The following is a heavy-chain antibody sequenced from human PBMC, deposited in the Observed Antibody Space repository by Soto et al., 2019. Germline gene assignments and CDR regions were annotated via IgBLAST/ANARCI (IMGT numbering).Heavy chain of an antibody. J-gene: IGHJ4*02. CDR1: GGSISSSNW. CDR3: ARGKDKVVGVYDY. D-gene: IGHD6-13*01. V-gene: IGHV4-4*02. Sequence: QVQLQESGPGLVKPSGTLSLTCAVSGGSISSSNWWSWVRQPPGKGLEWIGEIYHSGSTHYNPSLRSRVTISVDKSKNQFARKLSSVTAADTAVYYCARGKDKVVGVYDYWGQGTLVTVSS. CDR2: IYHSGST.